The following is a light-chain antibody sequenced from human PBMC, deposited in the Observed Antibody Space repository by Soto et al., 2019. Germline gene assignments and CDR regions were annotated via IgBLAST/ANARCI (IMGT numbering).Light chain of an antibody. CDR3: QQYNTYSWT. V-gene: IGKV1-5*01. J-gene: IGKJ1*01. CDR2: DAS. CDR1: QTISTW. Sequence: DSQITHPPSIFSAPVEERVAITCRASQTISTWLAWYQLKPGKAPKLLIFDASSLESGVPSRFGGSGSGTEFTLTISSLQPDDFATYYCQQYNTYSWTFGQGTK.